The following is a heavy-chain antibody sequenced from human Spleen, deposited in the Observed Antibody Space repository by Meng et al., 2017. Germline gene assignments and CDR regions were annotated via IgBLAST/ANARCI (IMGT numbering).Heavy chain of an antibody. J-gene: IGHJ5*01. Sequence: QVQQVESVGCVVQPGGSLRLSCATSGFTFTDYAMHWVRQAPGKGLEWVSTIDAGGGATYYADSMKGRFTISRDNSQNTVYLQMNGLRAEDTAVYYCVSDFVGWSDFWGQGTLVTVSS. CDR2: IDAGGGAT. D-gene: IGHD3-3*01. V-gene: IGHV3-NL1*01. CDR1: GFTFTDYA. CDR3: VSDFVGWSDF.